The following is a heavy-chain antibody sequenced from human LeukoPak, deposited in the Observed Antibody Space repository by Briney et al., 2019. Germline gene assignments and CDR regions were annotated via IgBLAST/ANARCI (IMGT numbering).Heavy chain of an antibody. Sequence: ASVKVSCKASGYTFTAYYMHWVRQAPGQGLEWMGRINPKSGDTNYAQKFQDRVTMTRDTSISTAYMELSRLRSDDTAVYYCARDHPPDFDYLFRGDALDIWGQGTMVTVSS. CDR1: GYTFTAYY. CDR3: ARDHPPDFDYLFRGDALDI. D-gene: IGHD3-9*01. V-gene: IGHV1-2*06. CDR2: INPKSGDT. J-gene: IGHJ3*02.